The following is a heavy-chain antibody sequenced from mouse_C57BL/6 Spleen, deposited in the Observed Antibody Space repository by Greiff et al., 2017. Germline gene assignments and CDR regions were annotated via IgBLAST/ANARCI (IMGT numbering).Heavy chain of an antibody. CDR1: GFSLTSYG. J-gene: IGHJ4*01. Sequence: VQLQQSGPGLVQPSQSLSITCTVSGFSLTSYGVHWVRQSPGKGLEWLGVIWSGGSTDSNAAFISRLSISKDNSKSQVFFKMNSLQADDTAIYYCASYYYGSSYSSYAMDYWGQGTSVTVSS. CDR2: IWSGGST. D-gene: IGHD1-1*01. CDR3: ASYYYGSSYSSYAMDY. V-gene: IGHV2-2*01.